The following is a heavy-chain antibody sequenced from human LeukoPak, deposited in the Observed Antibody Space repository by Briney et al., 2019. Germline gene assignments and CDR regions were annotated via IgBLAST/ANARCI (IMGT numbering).Heavy chain of an antibody. CDR3: AKGGVSSSTP. Sequence: GGSLRLSCAASGFTFSDYAMIWVRQAPGKGLEWVAGISASGASPYYADSVKGRFTISRDNSKNTLYLQMNSLRAEDTAVYYCAKGGVSSSTPWGQGTLVTVSS. D-gene: IGHD6-19*01. CDR1: GFTFSDYA. V-gene: IGHV3-23*01. J-gene: IGHJ4*02. CDR2: ISASGASP.